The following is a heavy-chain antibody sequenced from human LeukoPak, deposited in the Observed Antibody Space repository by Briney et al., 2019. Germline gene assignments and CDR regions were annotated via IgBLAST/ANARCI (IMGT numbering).Heavy chain of an antibody. D-gene: IGHD2-21*01. CDR3: TRGGYSFDY. CDR2: INSDGSST. V-gene: IGHV3-74*01. Sequence: GGSLRLSCAASGFTFSTYWMHWVRQVQGKGLVWVSRINSDGSSTSYADSVKGRLTISRDNIKNTLYLQMNSLTAEDTAVYYCTRGGYSFDYWGQGTLVTVSS. CDR1: GFTFSTYW. J-gene: IGHJ4*02.